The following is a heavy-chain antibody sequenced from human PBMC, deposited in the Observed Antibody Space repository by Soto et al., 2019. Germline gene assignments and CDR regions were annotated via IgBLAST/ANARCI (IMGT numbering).Heavy chain of an antibody. CDR1: GYTFASYY. J-gene: IGHJ4*02. Sequence: ALVKVSCKASGYTFASYYIHWVRQAPGQGLEYMGIIRPSDGSTSYAQNFQARVTMTRDTSTSTVYMDLSSLRSEDTAVYYCARELPNNCYIDYRGQGTLVSVSS. CDR3: ARELPNNCYIDY. D-gene: IGHD7-27*01. V-gene: IGHV1-46*01. CDR2: IRPSDGST.